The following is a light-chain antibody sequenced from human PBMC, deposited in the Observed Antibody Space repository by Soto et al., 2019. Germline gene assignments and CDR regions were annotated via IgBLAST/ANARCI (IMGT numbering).Light chain of an antibody. J-gene: IGKJ1*01. CDR2: EAS. Sequence: DIQMTHSPSSLSASVGDRVTITCRASQSINSYLNWYQQKPGKAPKLLISEASSLQRGVPSRFSGSGSGTDFTLTISSLQPEDFATYYCQQSYRTPWTFGQGTKVDIK. V-gene: IGKV1-39*01. CDR1: QSINSY. CDR3: QQSYRTPWT.